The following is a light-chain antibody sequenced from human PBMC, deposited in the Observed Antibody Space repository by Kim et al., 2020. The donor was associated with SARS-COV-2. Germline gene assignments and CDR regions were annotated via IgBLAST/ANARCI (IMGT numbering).Light chain of an antibody. CDR1: QSVGSN. Sequence: LSPGEGATLSCRTSQSVGSNFAWYQQKPGQAPRLLIYAASSRATGVPARFSGTGSGTEFTLTISSLQSEDFAFYYCHQYNDWPGTFGQGTKVDIK. J-gene: IGKJ1*01. V-gene: IGKV3-15*01. CDR3: HQYNDWPGT. CDR2: AAS.